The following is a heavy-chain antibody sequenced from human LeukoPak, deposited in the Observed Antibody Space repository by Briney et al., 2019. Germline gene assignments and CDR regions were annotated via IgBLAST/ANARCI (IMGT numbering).Heavy chain of an antibody. CDR3: ARDLVGGYNSGITYYFDY. D-gene: IGHD5-24*01. V-gene: IGHV3-30*19. CDR1: GFTFSSYG. CDR2: ISYDGSNK. J-gene: IGHJ4*02. Sequence: PGGSLRLSCAASGFTFSSYGMHWVRQAPGKGLEWVAVISYDGSNKYYADSVKGRFTISRDNSKNTLYLQMNSLRAEDTAVYYCARDLVGGYNSGITYYFDYWGQGTLVTVSS.